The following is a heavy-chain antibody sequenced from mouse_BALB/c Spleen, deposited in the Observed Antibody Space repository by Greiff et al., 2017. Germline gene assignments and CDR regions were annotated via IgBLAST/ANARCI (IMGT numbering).Heavy chain of an antibody. CDR2: ISYSGST. J-gene: IGHJ3*01. V-gene: IGHV3-8*02. CDR3: ARKGGYDYPFAY. CDR1: GDSITSCY. D-gene: IGHD2-4*01. Sequence: EVKLVESGPSLVKPSQTLSLTCSVTGDSITSCYWNWIRKFPGNKLEYMGYISYSGSTYYNPSLKSRISITRDTSKNQYYLQLNSVTTEDTATYYCARKGGYDYPFAYWGQGTLVTVSA.